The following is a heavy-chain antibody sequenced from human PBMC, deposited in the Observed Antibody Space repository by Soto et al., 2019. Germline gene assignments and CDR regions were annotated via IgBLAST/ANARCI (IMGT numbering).Heavy chain of an antibody. V-gene: IGHV3-7*01. CDR1: GFTFSSYW. CDR3: ARDSSQWLVPINYYYYGMDV. Sequence: GGSLRLSCAASGFTFSSYWMSWVRQAPGKGLEWVANIKQDGSEKYCVDSVKGRFTISRDNAKNSLYLQMNSLRAEDTAVYYCARDSSQWLVPINYYYYGMDVWGQGTTVTVSS. J-gene: IGHJ6*02. D-gene: IGHD6-19*01. CDR2: IKQDGSEK.